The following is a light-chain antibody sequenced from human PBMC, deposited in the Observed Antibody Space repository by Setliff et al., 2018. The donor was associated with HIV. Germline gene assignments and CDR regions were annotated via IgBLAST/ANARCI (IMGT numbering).Light chain of an antibody. V-gene: IGLV1-44*01. Sequence: QSVLTQSPSVSGTPGQRVTISCSGSNSNIGTTTVNWYQRLPGAAPKLLIYTNSHRPSGVPDRFSGSKSGTSASLAISGLQSEDEAEYYCASWDDSLKVYVSGSGTKSPS. J-gene: IGLJ1*01. CDR1: NSNIGTTT. CDR3: ASWDDSLKVYV. CDR2: TNS.